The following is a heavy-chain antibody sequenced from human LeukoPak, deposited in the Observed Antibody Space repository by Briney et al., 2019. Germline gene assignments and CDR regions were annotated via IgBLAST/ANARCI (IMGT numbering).Heavy chain of an antibody. CDR1: GFTFGDYA. CDR2: IRSKAYDGTA. V-gene: IGHV3-49*03. J-gene: IGHJ4*02. Sequence: GGSLRLSCTASGFTFGDYAINWFRQAPGKGLEWVGFIRSKAYDGTAEYAASVKGRFTISRDDSKSIAYLQMHSLKTEDTAVYYCTRDEHSSSWDWGQGTLVTVSS. CDR3: TRDEHSSSWD. D-gene: IGHD6-13*01.